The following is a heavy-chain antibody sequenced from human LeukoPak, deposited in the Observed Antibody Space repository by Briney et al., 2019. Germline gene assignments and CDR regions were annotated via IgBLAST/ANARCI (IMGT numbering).Heavy chain of an antibody. V-gene: IGHV3-23*01. Sequence: GSLRLSCAASGFTFSSYAMSWVRQAPGKGLEWVSVISGSGGSTYYADSVKGRFTISRDNSKNTLYLQMNSLRAEDTAVYYCAKFTLSGSGSYYNDYYYYGMDVWAKGTTVTVSS. CDR3: AKFTLSGSGSYYNDYYYYGMDV. J-gene: IGHJ6*04. CDR2: ISGSGGST. D-gene: IGHD3-10*01. CDR1: GFTFSSYA.